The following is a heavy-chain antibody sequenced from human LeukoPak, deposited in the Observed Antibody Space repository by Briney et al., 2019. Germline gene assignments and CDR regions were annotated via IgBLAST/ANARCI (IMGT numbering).Heavy chain of an antibody. V-gene: IGHV3-11*01. CDR1: GFTFSAYY. D-gene: IGHD3-9*01. CDR3: ARALRYVLGDTGMDV. Sequence: PGGSLTLSCAASGFTFSAYYMSWIRQAPGKGLEWVSYISSSGSNIYYADSVKGRFTISRNNAKNSLYLQMNSLRAEDTAVYYCARALRYVLGDTGMDVWGQGTTVTVSS. CDR2: ISSSGSNI. J-gene: IGHJ6*02.